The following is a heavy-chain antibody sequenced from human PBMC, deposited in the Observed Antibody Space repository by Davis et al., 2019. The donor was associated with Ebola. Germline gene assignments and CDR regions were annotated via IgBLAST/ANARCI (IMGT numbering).Heavy chain of an antibody. D-gene: IGHD3-3*01. CDR1: GYTFTAYF. Sequence: AASVKVSCKASGYTFTAYFMHWVRQAPGQGLEWMGWISTYNGNTDYAQKLQGRVTMTTDTSTSTAYMELRSLRSDDTAVYYCARVRITIFGVVIPSGGMDVWGQGTTVTVSS. CDR3: ARVRITIFGVVIPSGGMDV. CDR2: ISTYNGNT. J-gene: IGHJ6*02. V-gene: IGHV1-18*04.